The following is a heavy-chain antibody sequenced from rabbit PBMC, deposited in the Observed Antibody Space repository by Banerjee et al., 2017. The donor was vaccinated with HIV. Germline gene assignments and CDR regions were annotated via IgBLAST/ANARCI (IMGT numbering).Heavy chain of an antibody. CDR1: GFSFSSDYY. CDR3: ARGFSYSAGTYYNL. Sequence: QQQLEESGGGLVKPGGTLTLTCKASGFSFSSDYYMCWVRQAPGKGLEWIACIYTGSGNTYYASWVNGRFTISRSTSLNTVDLKMTSLTAADTVTYFCARGFSYSAGTYYNLWGPGTLVTVS. D-gene: IGHD7-1*01. V-gene: IGHV1S43*01. CDR2: IYTGSGNT. J-gene: IGHJ4*01.